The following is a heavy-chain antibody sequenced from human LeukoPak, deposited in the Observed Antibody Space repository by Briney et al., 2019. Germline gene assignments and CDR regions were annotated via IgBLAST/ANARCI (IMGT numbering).Heavy chain of an antibody. CDR3: STWGTYDFWSGYNFDY. J-gene: IGHJ4*02. D-gene: IGHD3-3*01. CDR2: ISGSGGST. CDR1: GFTFSSYA. V-gene: IGHV3-23*01. Sequence: PGGSLRLSCAASGFTFSSYAMSWVRQAPGKGLEWVSAISGSGGSTYYADSVKGRFTICRDNSKNTLYLQMNSLRAEDTAVYYCSTWGTYDFWSGYNFDYWGQGTLVTVSS.